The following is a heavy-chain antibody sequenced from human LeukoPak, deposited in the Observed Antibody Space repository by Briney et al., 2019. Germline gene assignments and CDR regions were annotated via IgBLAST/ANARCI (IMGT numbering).Heavy chain of an antibody. CDR2: IYSGGST. CDR3: ARVTEGIATEFDY. J-gene: IGHJ4*02. CDR1: EFSVGSNY. V-gene: IGHV3-66*01. Sequence: GGSLRLSCAASEFSVGSNYMTWVRQAPGKGLEWVSLIYSGGSTYYADSVKGRFTISRDNSKNTLYLQMNSLRAEDTAVYYCARVTEGIATEFDYWGQGTLVTVSS. D-gene: IGHD6-13*01.